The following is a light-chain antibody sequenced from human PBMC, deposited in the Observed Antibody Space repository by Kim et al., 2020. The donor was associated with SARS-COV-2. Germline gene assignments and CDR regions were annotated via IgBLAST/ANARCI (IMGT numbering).Light chain of an antibody. CDR3: CSYAGSSTAV. CDR2: EVN. Sequence: QSVLTQPASVSGSPGQSITISCTGTSSDVGSYNLVSWYQQHPGKAPKLIVSEVNKRPSGVSNRFSGSKSGNTASLTISGLQAEDEANYYCCSYAGSSTAVFGGGTQLTVL. J-gene: IGLJ2*01. V-gene: IGLV2-23*02. CDR1: SSDVGSYNL.